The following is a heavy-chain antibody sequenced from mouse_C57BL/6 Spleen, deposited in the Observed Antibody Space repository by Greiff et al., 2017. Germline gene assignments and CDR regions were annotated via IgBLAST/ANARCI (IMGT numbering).Heavy chain of an antibody. CDR1: GYAFSSSC. Sequence: QVQLQQSGPELVKPGASVKISCKASGYAFSSSCMNWVKQRPGKGLEWFGRIYPGDGDTNYNGKFKGKATLTADKSSSTAYMQLSSLTSEDSAVYCCARGDLDGYYYYFDYWGQGTTLTVSS. J-gene: IGHJ2*01. CDR3: ARGDLDGYYYYFDY. D-gene: IGHD2-3*01. V-gene: IGHV1-82*01. CDR2: IYPGDGDT.